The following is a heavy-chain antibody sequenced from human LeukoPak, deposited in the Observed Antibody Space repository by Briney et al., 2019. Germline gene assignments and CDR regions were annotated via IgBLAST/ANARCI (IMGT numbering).Heavy chain of an antibody. CDR3: ARACYCGGDCYSELWFDP. V-gene: IGHV1-69*04. Sequence: SVKVSCKASGGTFSSYAISWVRQAPGQGHEWMGRIIPILGIANYAQKFQGRVTITADKSTSTAYMELSSLRSGDTAVYYCARACYCGGDCYSELWFDPWGQGTLVTVSS. CDR2: IIPILGIA. CDR1: GGTFSSYA. J-gene: IGHJ5*02. D-gene: IGHD2-21*02.